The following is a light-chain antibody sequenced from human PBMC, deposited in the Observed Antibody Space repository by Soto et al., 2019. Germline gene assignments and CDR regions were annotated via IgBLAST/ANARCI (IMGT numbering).Light chain of an antibody. CDR1: SSDVGSYNL. V-gene: IGLV2-23*01. Sequence: QSGLTQPASVSGSPEKSITISCTGTSSDVGSYNLVSWYQQHPGKAPKLMIYEGSKRPSGVSNRFSGSKSGNTASLTISGLQAEDEADYYCCSYAGSSTYVFGTGTKVTVL. CDR2: EGS. J-gene: IGLJ1*01. CDR3: CSYAGSSTYV.